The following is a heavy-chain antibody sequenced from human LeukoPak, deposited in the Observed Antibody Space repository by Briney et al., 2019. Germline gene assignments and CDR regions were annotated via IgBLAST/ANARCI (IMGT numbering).Heavy chain of an antibody. CDR3: ARVSRYCSSTSCEGVAFDI. D-gene: IGHD2-2*01. J-gene: IGHJ3*02. V-gene: IGHV4-59*01. CDR2: IYYSGST. Sequence: SETLSLTCTVSGGSISSYYWNWIRQPPGKGLEWIGYIYYSGSTNYNSSLKSRVTISVDTSKNQFSLKLSSVTAADTAVYYCARVSRYCSSTSCEGVAFDIWGQGTMVTVSS. CDR1: GGSISSYY.